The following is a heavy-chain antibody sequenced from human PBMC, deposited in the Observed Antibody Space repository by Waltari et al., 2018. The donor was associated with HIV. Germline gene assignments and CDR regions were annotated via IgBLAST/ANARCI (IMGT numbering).Heavy chain of an antibody. V-gene: IGHV1-69*12. Sequence: QVQLVQSGTEVKRPGSSVKVSCRASGGTFNSYGINWVRQAPGQGLDWMGGVVPMFGTSSRAQKFQGRGSFPAVESTSTAYLELSSLTSEDTAMYYCATQAFNYDMFNGPFDYWGRGTLVTVSS. CDR2: VVPMFGTS. D-gene: IGHD3-9*01. CDR3: ATQAFNYDMFNGPFDY. J-gene: IGHJ4*02. CDR1: GGTFNSYG.